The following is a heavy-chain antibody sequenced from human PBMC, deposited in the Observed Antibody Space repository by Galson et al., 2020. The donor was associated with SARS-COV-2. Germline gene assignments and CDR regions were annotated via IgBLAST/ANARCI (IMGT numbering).Heavy chain of an antibody. V-gene: IGHV4-30-4*07. J-gene: IGHJ5*01. D-gene: IGHD1-20*01. CDR2: IYYTGRT. CDR1: GDSISSGTYS. Sequence: SQTLSHLCAVSGDSISSGTYSWTSIRPPPGKGLELTGYIYYTGRTYYNPSLKSRLSMSVDQSKNQFSLKLSSVTAADTAVYYCARELNYWVDPWGQGTLVTVSS. CDR3: ARELNYWVDP.